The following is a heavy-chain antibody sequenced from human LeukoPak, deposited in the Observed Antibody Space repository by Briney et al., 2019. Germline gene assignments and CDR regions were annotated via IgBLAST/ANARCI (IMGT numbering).Heavy chain of an antibody. CDR2: IWYDGSNK. CDR1: GFTFSSYG. D-gene: IGHD2-21*02. V-gene: IGHV3-30*02. CDR3: AKVRLEMMTGIMDY. J-gene: IGHJ4*02. Sequence: SGGSLRLSCAASGFTFSSYGMHWVRQAPGKGLEWVAVIWYDGSNKYYADSVKGRFTISRDNSKNTLYLQMNSLRAEDTAVYYCAKVRLEMMTGIMDYCGQGTLVTVSS.